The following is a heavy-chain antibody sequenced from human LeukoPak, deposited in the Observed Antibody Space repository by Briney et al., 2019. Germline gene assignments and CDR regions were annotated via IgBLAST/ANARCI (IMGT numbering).Heavy chain of an antibody. CDR2: ISSSGSTI. J-gene: IGHJ6*03. V-gene: IGHV3-11*04. CDR3: ARDGVGATSYYYYMDV. D-gene: IGHD1-26*01. Sequence: LSLTCTVSGGSISSSSYYWGWIRQAPGKGLEWVSYISSSGSTIYYADSVKGRFTISRHNAKNSLYLQMNSLRAEDTAVYYCARDGVGATSYYYYMDVWGRGTTVTISS. CDR1: GGSISSSSYY.